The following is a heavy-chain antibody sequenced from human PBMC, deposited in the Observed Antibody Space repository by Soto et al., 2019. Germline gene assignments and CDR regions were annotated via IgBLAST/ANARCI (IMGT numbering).Heavy chain of an antibody. CDR3: ANGRNRYFDY. V-gene: IGHV3-23*01. CDR1: GFTFSSYA. J-gene: IGHJ4*02. CDR2: ISGSGGST. Sequence: PGGSPRLSCAASGFTFSSYAISWVRQAPGKGLEWVSAISGSGGSTYYADSVKGRFTISRDNSKNTLYLQMNSLRAEDTAVYYCANGRNRYFDYWGQGTLVTVSS.